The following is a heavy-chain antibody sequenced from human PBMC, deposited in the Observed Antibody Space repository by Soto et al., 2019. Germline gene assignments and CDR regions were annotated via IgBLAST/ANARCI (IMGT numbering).Heavy chain of an antibody. Sequence: SETLSLTCTVSGGSISSYYWSWIRQPPGKGLEWIGYIYYSGSTNYNPSLRSRVTISVDTSKNQFSLKLSSVTAAYTAVYYCARGSGYYDFWSGYDYWGQGTLVTVSS. CDR1: GGSISSYY. CDR2: IYYSGST. V-gene: IGHV4-59*01. J-gene: IGHJ4*02. D-gene: IGHD3-3*01. CDR3: ARGSGYYDFWSGYDY.